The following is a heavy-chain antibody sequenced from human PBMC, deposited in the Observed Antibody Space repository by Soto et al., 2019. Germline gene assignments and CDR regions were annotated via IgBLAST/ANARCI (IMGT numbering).Heavy chain of an antibody. J-gene: IGHJ5*02. Sequence: QVHLVQSGAEVKKPGSSVKVCCNPSGGIFNSYGISWVRQGPGQGLQWMGGINPLLGSTNYAEKFQGRLTITADDSRRTVYMELNNLRPEDTATYFCAKIRGGVYTTWGQGTLVTVSS. CDR2: INPLLGST. D-gene: IGHD3-10*01. CDR3: AKIRGGVYTT. V-gene: IGHV1-69*11. CDR1: GGIFNSYG.